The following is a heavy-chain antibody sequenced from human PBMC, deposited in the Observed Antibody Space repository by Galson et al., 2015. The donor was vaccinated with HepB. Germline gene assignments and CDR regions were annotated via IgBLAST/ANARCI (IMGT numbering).Heavy chain of an antibody. D-gene: IGHD4-11*01. CDR3: ARWVDDYSDYGTFFDH. J-gene: IGHJ4*02. CDR1: GDSVSSNSAA. V-gene: IGHV6-1*01. Sequence: CAISGDSVSSNSAAWNWIRQSPSRGLEWLGRTYLRSRWYIDYAVSVKGRITINADTSKNQFSLRLTSVTAADTAVYYCARWVDDYSDYGTFFDHWGQGTLVTVSS. CDR2: TYLRSRWYI.